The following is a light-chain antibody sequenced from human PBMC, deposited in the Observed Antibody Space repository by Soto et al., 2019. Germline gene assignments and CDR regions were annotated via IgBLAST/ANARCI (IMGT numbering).Light chain of an antibody. V-gene: IGLV2-8*01. CDR1: SSDVGGYDF. CDR3: SSYAGSNNHVV. CDR2: EVN. J-gene: IGLJ2*01. Sequence: QSVLTQPPSASGSPGQSVTISCTGTSSDVGGYDFVSWYRQHPGKAPKVMIYEVNKRPSGVPDRFSGSKSGNTASLTVSGLQAEDEADYYCSSYAGSNNHVVFGGGTKLTVL.